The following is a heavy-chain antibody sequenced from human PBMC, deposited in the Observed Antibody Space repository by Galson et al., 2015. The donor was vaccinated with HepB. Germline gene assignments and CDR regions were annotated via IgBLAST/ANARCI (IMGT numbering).Heavy chain of an antibody. J-gene: IGHJ2*01. CDR2: ISYDGSNK. Sequence: SLRLSCAASGFTFSSYAMHWVRQAPGKGLEWVAVISYDGSNKYYADSVKSRFTISRDNSKNTLYLQMNSLRAEDTAVYYCAREGEFTDSSGYYWYFDLWGRGTLVTVSS. CDR1: GFTFSSYA. D-gene: IGHD3-22*01. V-gene: IGHV3-30*04. CDR3: AREGEFTDSSGYYWYFDL.